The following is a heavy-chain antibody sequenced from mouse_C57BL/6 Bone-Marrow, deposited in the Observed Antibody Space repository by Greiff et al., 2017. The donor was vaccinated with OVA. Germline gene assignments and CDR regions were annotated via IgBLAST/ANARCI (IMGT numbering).Heavy chain of an antibody. J-gene: IGHJ2*01. CDR1: GYTFTSYW. V-gene: IGHV1-64*01. CDR3: ARFYYYGSSYGY. D-gene: IGHD1-1*01. CDR2: IHPNSGST. Sequence: VQLQQPGAELVKPGASVKLSCKASGYTFTSYWMHWVKQRPGQGLEWIGMIHPNSGSTNYNEKFKSKANLTVDKSSSTAYMQLSSLTSEYSAVYYCARFYYYGSSYGYWGQGTTLTVSS.